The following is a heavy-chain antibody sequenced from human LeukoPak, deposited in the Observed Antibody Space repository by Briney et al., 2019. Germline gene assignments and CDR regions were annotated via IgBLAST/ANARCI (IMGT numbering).Heavy chain of an antibody. D-gene: IGHD3-22*01. Sequence: SETLSLTCTVSGGSISSHYWSWIRQPPGKGLEWIGYIYFSGSTNYNPSLKSRVTISIDTPNNQFSLKLSSVTAADTGVYYCASPRSGYRYTFDYWGQGALVTVSS. V-gene: IGHV4-59*11. CDR2: IYFSGST. CDR1: GGSISSHY. CDR3: ASPRSGYRYTFDY. J-gene: IGHJ4*02.